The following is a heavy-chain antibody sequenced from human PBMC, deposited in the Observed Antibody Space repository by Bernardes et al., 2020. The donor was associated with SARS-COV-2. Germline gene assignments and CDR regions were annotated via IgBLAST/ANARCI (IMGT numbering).Heavy chain of an antibody. CDR3: ARAYSITMIVVVTPPLFDY. CDR2: IYYSGST. J-gene: IGHJ4*02. CDR1: GVSISSSSYY. D-gene: IGHD3-22*01. Sequence: SETLSPTCTVSGVSISSSSYYWGWIRQPPGKGLEWIGSIYYSGSTYYNPSLKSRVTISVDTSKNQFSLKLSSVTAADTAVYYCARAYSITMIVVVTPPLFDYWGQGTLVTVSS. V-gene: IGHV4-39*01.